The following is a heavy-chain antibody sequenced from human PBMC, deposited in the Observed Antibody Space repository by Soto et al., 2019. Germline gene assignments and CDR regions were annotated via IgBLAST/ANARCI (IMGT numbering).Heavy chain of an antibody. Sequence: PGGSLRLSCAASGFTFSRYAMSWVRQAPGKGLEWVSGISGSGGSTTYYVDSVEGRFTISRDNSKNTLYLQMNSLRAEDTAVYYCAKDRLMSGSEFDPWGQGTLVTVSS. CDR2: ISGSGGSTT. V-gene: IGHV3-23*01. J-gene: IGHJ5*02. D-gene: IGHD1-1*01. CDR1: GFTFSRYA. CDR3: AKDRLMSGSEFDP.